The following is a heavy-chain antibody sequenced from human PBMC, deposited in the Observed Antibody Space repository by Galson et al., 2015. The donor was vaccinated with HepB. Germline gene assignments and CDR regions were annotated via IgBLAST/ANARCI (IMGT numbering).Heavy chain of an antibody. CDR2: INPNSGGT. D-gene: IGHD3-16*02. CDR1: GYTFTGYY. J-gene: IGHJ4*02. Sequence: SVKVSCKASGYTFTGYYMHWVRQAPGQGLEWMGRINPNSGGTNYAQKFQGRVTMTRDTSISTAYMELSRLRSDDTAVYYCARDMITFGGVIVPQGYWGQGTLVTVSS. CDR3: ARDMITFGGVIVPQGY. V-gene: IGHV1-2*06.